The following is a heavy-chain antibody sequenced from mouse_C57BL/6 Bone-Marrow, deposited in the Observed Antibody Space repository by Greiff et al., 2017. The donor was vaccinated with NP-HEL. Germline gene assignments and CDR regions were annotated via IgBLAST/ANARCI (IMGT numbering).Heavy chain of an antibody. CDR3: ARDSGYAFDY. J-gene: IGHJ2*01. CDR2: INPRNGGT. CDR1: GYTFTNYY. D-gene: IGHD3-2*02. Sequence: QVQLQQPGTELMEPGASVKLSCKASGYTFTNYYIHWVKQRPGHGLEWIGNINPRNGGTNDNEKFKNRATLTVDKSSSTAYMQLSSLTSEDSAVYYCARDSGYAFDYWGQGTTLTVSS. V-gene: IGHV1-53*01.